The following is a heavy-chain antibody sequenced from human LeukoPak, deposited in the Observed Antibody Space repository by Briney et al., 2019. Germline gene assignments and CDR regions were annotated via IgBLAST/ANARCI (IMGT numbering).Heavy chain of an antibody. J-gene: IGHJ5*02. Sequence: SETLSLTCTVSGGSISSYYWSWIRQPPGKGLEWIGYIYYSGSTNYNPSLKSRVTISVDTSKNQFSLKLSSVTAADTAVYYCARGRYSSSFLVFDPWGQGTLVTVSS. V-gene: IGHV4-59*01. CDR1: GGSISSYY. CDR3: ARGRYSSSFLVFDP. D-gene: IGHD6-6*01. CDR2: IYYSGST.